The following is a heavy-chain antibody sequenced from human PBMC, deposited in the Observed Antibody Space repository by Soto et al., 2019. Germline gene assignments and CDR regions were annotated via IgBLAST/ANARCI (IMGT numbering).Heavy chain of an antibody. Sequence: SLTLSLTCTVSGGSVSSGDYYWSWIRQPPGKELAWIGYIYYSGSTNYNPSVKRRVSISLDTSKNLFSLRLTPVTAADTAVYYCARISVDTYILNWFEPWGQGSLVIVYS. J-gene: IGHJ5*02. CDR2: IYYSGST. D-gene: IGHD5-18*01. CDR1: GGSVSSGDYY. CDR3: ARISVDTYILNWFEP. V-gene: IGHV4-61*08.